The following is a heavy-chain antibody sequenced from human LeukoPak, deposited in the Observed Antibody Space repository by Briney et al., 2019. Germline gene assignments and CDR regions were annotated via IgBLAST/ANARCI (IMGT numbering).Heavy chain of an antibody. V-gene: IGHV4-59*08. J-gene: IGHJ4*02. Sequence: SETLSLNCTVSSGSISSYYWSWIRQPQGKGLEWIGYISNSGGTNYNPSLKSRVSISVDTSKNQFSLKLTSVTAADTAVYFCARHPTYFDYWGQGTLVTVSS. D-gene: IGHD1-1*01. CDR1: SGSISSYY. CDR2: ISNSGGT. CDR3: ARHPTYFDY.